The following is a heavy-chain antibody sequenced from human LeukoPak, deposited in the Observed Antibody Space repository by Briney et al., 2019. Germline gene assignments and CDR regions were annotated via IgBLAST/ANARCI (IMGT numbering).Heavy chain of an antibody. J-gene: IGHJ4*02. CDR2: ISGSGVST. Sequence: RGSLRLSCAASGFTFSSYAMSWVRQAPGKGLEWVSGISGSGVSTYYADSVKGRFTISRDNSKNTLYLQMNSLRAEDTAVYYCAKAGSGWIFDNWGQGTLVTVSS. D-gene: IGHD6-19*01. V-gene: IGHV3-23*01. CDR1: GFTFSSYA. CDR3: AKAGSGWIFDN.